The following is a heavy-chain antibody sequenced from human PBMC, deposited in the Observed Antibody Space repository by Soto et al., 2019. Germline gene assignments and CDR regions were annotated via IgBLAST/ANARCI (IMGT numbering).Heavy chain of an antibody. V-gene: IGHV6-1*01. CDR1: GDSVSSNSAA. Sequence: QVQLQQSGPGLVKPSQTLSLTCAISGDSVSSNSAAWNWIRQSPSRGLEWLRPTYYRSKWYNDYAVSVKSRITIKPDTSKNQFSLQLNSVTPEDTAVYYCARGGGSNSSGWYDLNWFDPWGQGTMVAVSS. D-gene: IGHD6-19*01. CDR2: TYYRSKWYN. CDR3: ARGGGSNSSGWYDLNWFDP. J-gene: IGHJ5*02.